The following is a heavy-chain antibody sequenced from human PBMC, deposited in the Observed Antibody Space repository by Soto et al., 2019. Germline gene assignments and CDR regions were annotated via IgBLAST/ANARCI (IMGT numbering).Heavy chain of an antibody. CDR3: VRDGTKTLRDWFDP. Sequence: SETLSLTCTVSGGSISSSSYYWGWIRQPPGKGLEWIGSIYATGTTDYNPSLKSRVMMSVDTSKKQFSLKLRSVTAADTAVYYCVRDGTKTLRDWFDPWGQGISVTVS. J-gene: IGHJ5*02. V-gene: IGHV4-39*07. CDR1: GGSISSSSYY. CDR2: IYATGTT. D-gene: IGHD1-1*01.